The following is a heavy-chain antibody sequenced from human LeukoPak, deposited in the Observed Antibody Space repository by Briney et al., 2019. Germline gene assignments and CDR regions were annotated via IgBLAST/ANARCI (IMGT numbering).Heavy chain of an antibody. CDR3: ARGPEGWLIPYYMDV. J-gene: IGHJ6*03. CDR2: IYHSGST. CDR1: GGSMSSYY. V-gene: IGHV4-59*08. Sequence: SETLSLTCTVSGGSMSSYYWSWIRQSPGKGLEWIGYIYHSGSTDYNSSLKSRVTISEDTSKKQFSLKVSSVTAADTGVYFCARGPEGWLIPYYMDVWGKGATVTISS. D-gene: IGHD3-16*01.